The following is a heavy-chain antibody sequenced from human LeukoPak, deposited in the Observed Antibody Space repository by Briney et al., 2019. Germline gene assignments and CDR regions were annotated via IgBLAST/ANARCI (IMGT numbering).Heavy chain of an antibody. CDR3: ARGSSSWYDPFDC. J-gene: IGHJ4*02. Sequence: SETLSLTCTVSGGSISSYYWSWIRQPPGKGLEWIGYIYYSGSTNYNPSLKSRVTISVDTSKNQFSLKLSSVTAADTAVYYCARGSSSWYDPFDCWGQGTLVTVSS. CDR1: GGSISSYY. D-gene: IGHD6-13*01. CDR2: IYYSGST. V-gene: IGHV4-59*01.